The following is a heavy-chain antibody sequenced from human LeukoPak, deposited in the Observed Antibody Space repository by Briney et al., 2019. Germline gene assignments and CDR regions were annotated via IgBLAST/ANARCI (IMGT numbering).Heavy chain of an antibody. CDR1: GYSISSGYY. CDR3: ARGRSAVPGYYYYYMDV. CDR2: IYHSGST. V-gene: IGHV4-38-2*02. D-gene: IGHD1-26*01. J-gene: IGHJ6*03. Sequence: PSETLSLTCTVSGYSISSGYYWGWIRQPPGKGLEWIGSIYHSGSTNYNPSLRSRVTMSVDTSKNQFSLKLSSVTAADTAVYYCARGRSAVPGYYYYYMDVWGKGTTVTVSS.